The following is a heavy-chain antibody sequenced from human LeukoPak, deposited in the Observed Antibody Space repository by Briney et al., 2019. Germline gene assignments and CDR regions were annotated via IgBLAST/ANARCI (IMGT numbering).Heavy chain of an antibody. D-gene: IGHD1-26*01. CDR1: GGSISSYY. V-gene: IGHV4-4*07. Sequence: SETLSLTCTVSGGSISSYYWSWIRQPAGKGLEWIGRIYTGGSTYYNPSLESRVTISVDNSKNQFSLKLSSVTAADTAVYYCASYISSGSYFDYWGQGTLVTVSS. CDR2: IYTGGST. CDR3: ASYISSGSYFDY. J-gene: IGHJ4*02.